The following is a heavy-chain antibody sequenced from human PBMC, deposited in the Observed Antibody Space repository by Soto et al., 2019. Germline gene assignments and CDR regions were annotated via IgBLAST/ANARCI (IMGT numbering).Heavy chain of an antibody. CDR3: AKVGYCSSTSCYELYYYYGMDV. Sequence: PGGSLRLSCAASGFTFSSYAMSWVRQAPGKGLEWVSAISGSGGSTYYADSVKGRFTISRDNSKNTLYLQMNSLRAEDTAVYYCAKVGYCSSTSCYELYYYYGMDVWGQGTTVTVSS. CDR2: ISGSGGST. D-gene: IGHD2-2*03. J-gene: IGHJ6*02. CDR1: GFTFSSYA. V-gene: IGHV3-23*01.